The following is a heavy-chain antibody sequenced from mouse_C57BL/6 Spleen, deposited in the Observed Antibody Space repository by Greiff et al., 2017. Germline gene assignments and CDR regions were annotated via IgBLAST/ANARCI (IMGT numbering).Heavy chain of an antibody. D-gene: IGHD2-4*01. V-gene: IGHV1-18*01. CDR1: GYTFTDYN. CDR2: INPNNGGT. J-gene: IGHJ4*01. CDR3: ARSGDYLYAMDY. Sequence: EVKLQQSGPELVKPGASVKIPCKASGYTFTDYNMDWVKQSHGKSLEWIGDINPNNGGTIYNQKFKGKATLTVDKSSSTAYMELRSLTSEDTAVYYCARSGDYLYAMDYWGQGTSVTVSS.